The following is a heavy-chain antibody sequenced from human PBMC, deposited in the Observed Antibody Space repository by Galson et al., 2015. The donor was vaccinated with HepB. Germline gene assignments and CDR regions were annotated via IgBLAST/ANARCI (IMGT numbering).Heavy chain of an antibody. V-gene: IGHV4-34*01. CDR1: GGSFSGYY. CDR2: INHSGIT. J-gene: IGHJ6*03. D-gene: IGHD3-3*01. CDR3: AKVPPKYYDFWSGPENMDV. Sequence: LSLTCVVYGGSFSGYYWSWIRQPPGKGLEWIGEINHSGITTYNPSLKSRVTISVDKSKNQLSLKLSSVTAADTAVYYCAKVPPKYYDFWSGPENMDVWGKGTTVTVSS.